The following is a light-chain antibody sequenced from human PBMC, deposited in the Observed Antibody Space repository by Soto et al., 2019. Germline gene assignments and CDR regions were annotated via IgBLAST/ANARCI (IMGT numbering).Light chain of an antibody. V-gene: IGLV2-14*01. CDR1: SSDVGGYKY. CDR3: SSYTSSDTLL. CDR2: EVS. Sequence: QSALTQPASVSGSLGQSITISCTGASSDVGGYKYVSWYQQHPGKAPKLMIYEVSNRPSGVSNRFSGSKSGDTASLTISGLQAEDEADYYCSSYTSSDTLLFGGGTQLTVL. J-gene: IGLJ2*01.